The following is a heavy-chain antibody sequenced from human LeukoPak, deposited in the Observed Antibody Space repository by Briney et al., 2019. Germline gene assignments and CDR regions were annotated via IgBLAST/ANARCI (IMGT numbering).Heavy chain of an antibody. D-gene: IGHD3-22*01. Sequence: KSSETLSLTCAVYGGSFSGYYWSWIRQPPGKGLEWIGEINHSGSTNYNPSLKSRVTISVDTSKNQFSLKLSSVTAADTAVYYCARADYYDSSGYYSYFDYWGQGTLVTVSS. J-gene: IGHJ4*02. CDR3: ARADYYDSSGYYSYFDY. V-gene: IGHV4-34*01. CDR1: GGSFSGYY. CDR2: INHSGST.